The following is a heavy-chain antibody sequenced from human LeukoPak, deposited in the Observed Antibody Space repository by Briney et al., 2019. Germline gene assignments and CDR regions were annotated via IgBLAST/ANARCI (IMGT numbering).Heavy chain of an antibody. CDR3: ARAALTSTGTRYFLH. D-gene: IGHD1/OR15-1a*01. V-gene: IGHV1-18*01. CDR2: ISAYNGNT. Sequence: ASVKVSFKASGYAFTTHGITWVRQAPGQGPAWMGWISAYNGNTKYAQKLQGRVTMTTDTSTSTAYMELRSLRSDDTAVYYCARAALTSTGTRYFLHWGQGTLVTVSS. J-gene: IGHJ1*01. CDR1: GYAFTTHG.